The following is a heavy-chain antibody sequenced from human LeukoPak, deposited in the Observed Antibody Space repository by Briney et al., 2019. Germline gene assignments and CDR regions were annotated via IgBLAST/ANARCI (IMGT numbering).Heavy chain of an antibody. CDR1: GGSFSGYY. V-gene: IGHV4-34*01. Sequence: SETLSLTCAVYGGSFSGYYWSWIRQPPGKGLEWIGEINHSGSTNYNPSLKSRVTTSVDTSKNQFSLKLSSVTAADTAVYYCARVSPSIYYDSSGYYYYDYWGQGTLVTVSS. J-gene: IGHJ4*02. CDR3: ARVSPSIYYDSSGYYYYDY. D-gene: IGHD3-22*01. CDR2: INHSGST.